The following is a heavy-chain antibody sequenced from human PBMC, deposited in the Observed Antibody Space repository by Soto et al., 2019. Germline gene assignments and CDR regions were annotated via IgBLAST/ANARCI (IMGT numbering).Heavy chain of an antibody. CDR3: AREGNTATVPTFDS. Sequence: TETLSLTSTVNAISISRNTYFSRWIPKPPGKGLEWIGYIYYSGSTNYNPSLKSRVTMSVDTSKNQSSLKLTPVTAADTSVYYCAREGNTATVPTFDSWGQGTLVTVSS. CDR1: AISISRNTYF. D-gene: IGHD5-18*01. CDR2: IYYSGST. V-gene: IGHV4-61*01. J-gene: IGHJ4*02.